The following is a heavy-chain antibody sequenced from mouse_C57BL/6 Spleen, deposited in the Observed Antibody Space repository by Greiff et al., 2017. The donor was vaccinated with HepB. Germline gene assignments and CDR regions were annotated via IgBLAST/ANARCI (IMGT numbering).Heavy chain of an antibody. CDR2: ISYDGSN. CDR3: AREGETGTWFAY. CDR1: GYSITSGYY. D-gene: IGHD4-1*01. V-gene: IGHV3-6*01. Sequence: DVKLVESGPGLVKPSQSLSLTCSVTGYSITSGYYWNWIRQFPGNKLEWMGYISYDGSNNYNPSLKNRISITRDTSKNQFFLKLNSVTTEDTATYYCAREGETGTWFAYWGQGTLVTVSA. J-gene: IGHJ3*01.